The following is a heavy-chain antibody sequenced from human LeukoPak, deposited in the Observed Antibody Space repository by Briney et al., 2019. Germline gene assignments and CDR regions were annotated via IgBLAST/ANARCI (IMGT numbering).Heavy chain of an antibody. V-gene: IGHV4-39*01. J-gene: IGHJ5*02. CDR1: GGSISSSSYY. D-gene: IGHD4-17*01. CDR2: IYYSGST. Sequence: PSETLSLTCTVSGGSISSSSYYWGWIRQPPGKGLEWIGSIYYSGSTYYNPSLKSRVTISVDTSKNQFSLKLSSVTAADTAVYYCERYGDWRFDPWGQGTLVTVSS. CDR3: ERYGDWRFDP.